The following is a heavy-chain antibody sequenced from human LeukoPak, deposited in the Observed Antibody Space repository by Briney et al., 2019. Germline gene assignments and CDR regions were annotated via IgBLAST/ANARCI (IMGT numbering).Heavy chain of an antibody. J-gene: IGHJ4*02. CDR3: AKEMLYYYDSSGYYLDY. Sequence: GGSLRLSCAASGFTFSSYGMHWVRQAPGEGLEWVAVISYDGSNKYYADSVKGRFTISRDNSKNTLYLQMNSLRAEDTAVYYCAKEMLYYYDSSGYYLDYWGQGTLVTVSS. CDR1: GFTFSSYG. V-gene: IGHV3-30*18. CDR2: ISYDGSNK. D-gene: IGHD3-22*01.